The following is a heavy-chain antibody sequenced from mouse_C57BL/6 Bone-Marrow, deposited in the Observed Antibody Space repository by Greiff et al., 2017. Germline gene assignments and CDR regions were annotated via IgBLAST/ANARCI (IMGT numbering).Heavy chain of an antibody. CDR1: GFTFSSYA. V-gene: IGHV5-4*01. Sequence: DVKLVESGGGLVKPGGSLKLSCAASGFTFSSYAMSWVRQTPEKRLEWVATISDGGSYTYYPDNVKGRFTISRDNAKNNLYLQMSHLKSEDTAMYYCAREGFITTVVATYWYFDVWGTGTTVTVSS. CDR3: AREGFITTVVATYWYFDV. D-gene: IGHD1-1*01. CDR2: ISDGGSYT. J-gene: IGHJ1*03.